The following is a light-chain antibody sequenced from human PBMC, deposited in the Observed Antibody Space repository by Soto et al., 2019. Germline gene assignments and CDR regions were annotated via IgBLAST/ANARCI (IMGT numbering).Light chain of an antibody. CDR1: QTVSSY. CDR3: QQRKT. J-gene: IGKJ5*01. Sequence: EIVLTQSPATLSLSPGERATLSCRASQTVSSYLAWYQQKPGQAPRLLVYDASDRATGIPARFSGSGSGTDFTLTISSLEPEDFAVYYCQQRKTFGHGKRLE. V-gene: IGKV3-11*01. CDR2: DAS.